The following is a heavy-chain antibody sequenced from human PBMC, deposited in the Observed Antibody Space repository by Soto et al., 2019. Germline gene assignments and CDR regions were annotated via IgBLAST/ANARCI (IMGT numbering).Heavy chain of an antibody. CDR3: AGTYYYDSSGYYRFDY. J-gene: IGHJ4*02. CDR2: IYSGGST. V-gene: IGHV3-53*04. D-gene: IGHD3-22*01. CDR1: GFTVSSNY. Sequence: EVQLVESGGGLVQTGGSLRLSCAASGFTVSSNYMSWVRQAPGKGLEWVSVIYSGGSTYYADSVKGRFTISRHNSKNTLYLQMNSLRAEDTAVYYCAGTYYYDSSGYYRFDYWGQGTLVTVSS.